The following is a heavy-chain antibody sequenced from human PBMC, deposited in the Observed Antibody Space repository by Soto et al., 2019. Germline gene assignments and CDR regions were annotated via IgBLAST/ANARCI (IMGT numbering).Heavy chain of an antibody. V-gene: IGHV3-30*03. CDR1: GFTFRSYS. Sequence: GGSLRLSCIASGFTFRSYSMTWVRQAPGKGLEWVAVISYDGSNKYYADSVKGRFTISRDNSKNTLYLQMNSLRAEDTAVYYCALKTVFDPWGQGTLVTVSS. J-gene: IGHJ5*02. CDR3: ALKTVFDP. CDR2: ISYDGSNK. D-gene: IGHD4-4*01.